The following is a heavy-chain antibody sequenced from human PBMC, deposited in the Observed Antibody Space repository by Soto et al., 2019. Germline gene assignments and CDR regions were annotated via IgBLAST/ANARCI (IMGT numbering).Heavy chain of an antibody. CDR3: AKSRGSGSYFNPSDAFDF. V-gene: IGHV3-23*01. CDR2: ISGSGGGT. J-gene: IGHJ3*01. CDR1: GFTFSSYA. D-gene: IGHD3-10*01. Sequence: PGGSLRLSCAASGFTFSSYAMSWVRQAPGKGLEWVSSISGSGGGTYYADSVKGRFTISRDNSKNTLSLQMNSLRAEDTDVYYCAKSRGSGSYFNPSDAFDFWGQGTMVTVSS.